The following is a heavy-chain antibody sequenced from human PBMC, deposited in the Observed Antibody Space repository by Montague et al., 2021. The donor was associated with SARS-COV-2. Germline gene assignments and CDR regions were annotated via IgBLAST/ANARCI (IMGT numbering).Heavy chain of an antibody. V-gene: IGHV4-61*02. CDR2: IYISGST. D-gene: IGHD5-12*01. Sequence: TLSLTCTVSGGSISSGSYYWSWIRQPAGKGLEWIGRIYISGSTNYNPSLKSRVTISVDTSKNQLSLKLSSVTAADSAVYYCARMGWLRGWFDPWGQGTLVTVSS. J-gene: IGHJ5*02. CDR3: ARMGWLRGWFDP. CDR1: GGSISSGSYY.